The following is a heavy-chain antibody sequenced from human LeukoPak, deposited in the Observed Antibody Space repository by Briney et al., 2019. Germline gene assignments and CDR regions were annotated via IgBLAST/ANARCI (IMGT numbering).Heavy chain of an antibody. J-gene: IGHJ4*02. CDR3: AKDREFGDYGGGYFDY. CDR1: GFTFSSYA. D-gene: IGHD3-10*01. Sequence: PGGSLRLSCAASGFTFSSYAMSWVRQAPGKGLEWVSAISGSGGSTYYADSVKRRFTISRDNSKNTLYLQMNSLRAEDTAVYYCAKDREFGDYGGGYFDYWGQGTLVTVSS. CDR2: ISGSGGST. V-gene: IGHV3-23*01.